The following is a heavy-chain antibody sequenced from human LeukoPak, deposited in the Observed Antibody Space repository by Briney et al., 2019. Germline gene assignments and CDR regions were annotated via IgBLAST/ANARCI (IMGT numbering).Heavy chain of an antibody. V-gene: IGHV3-9*01. J-gene: IGHJ4*02. CDR3: AKDQISSSWYLPVFDY. CDR1: GFTFDDYA. CDR2: ISWNSGSI. D-gene: IGHD6-13*01. Sequence: PGGSLRLSCTASGFTFDDYAMHWVRQAPGKGLEWVSGISWNSGSIGYADSVKGRFTISRDNAKNSLYLQMNSLRAEDTALYYCAKDQISSSWYLPVFDYWGQGTLATVSS.